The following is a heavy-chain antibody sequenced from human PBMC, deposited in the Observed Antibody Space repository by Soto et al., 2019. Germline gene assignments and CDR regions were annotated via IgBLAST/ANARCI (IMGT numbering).Heavy chain of an antibody. CDR3: AAGGGLPRYY. J-gene: IGHJ4*02. CDR1: GGSISSGGYS. Sequence: QLQLQESGSGLVKPSQTLSRTCAVSGGSISSGGYSWSWIRQPPGKGLEWLGYIYPIGSTYYNPSLKSRVTISVDRSKNQFSLKLSAVTAADTAVYYCAAGGGLPRYYWGQGTLVTVSS. CDR2: IYPIGST. D-gene: IGHD5-12*01. V-gene: IGHV4-30-2*01.